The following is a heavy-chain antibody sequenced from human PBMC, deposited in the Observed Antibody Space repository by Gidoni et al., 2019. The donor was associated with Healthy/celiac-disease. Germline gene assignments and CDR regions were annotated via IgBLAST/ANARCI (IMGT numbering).Heavy chain of an antibody. CDR1: GGTFSSYA. CDR2: IIPIFGTA. D-gene: IGHD3-22*01. CDR3: ATCSVDDSSGYYLYYFDY. Sequence: QVQLVQSGAEVKKPGSSVKVSCKASGGTFSSYAISWVRQAPGQGLEWMGGIIPIFGTANFAQKFQGRVTITADESTSTAYMELSSLRSEDTAVYYCATCSVDDSSGYYLYYFDYWGQGTLVTVSS. V-gene: IGHV1-69*01. J-gene: IGHJ4*02.